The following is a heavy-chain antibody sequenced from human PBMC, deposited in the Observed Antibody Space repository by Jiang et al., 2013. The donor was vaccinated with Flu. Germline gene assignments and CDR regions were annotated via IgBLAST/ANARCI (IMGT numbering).Heavy chain of an antibody. CDR3: ALDYYDSSGYYYGSTVLDY. D-gene: IGHD3-22*01. CDR2: ISAYNGNT. Sequence: SGAEVKKPGASVKVSCKASGYTFTSYGISWVRQAPGQGLEWMGWISAYNGNTNYAQKLQGRVTMTTDTSTSTAYMELRSLRSDDTAVYYCALDYYDSSGYYYGSTVLDYWGQGTLVTVSS. J-gene: IGHJ4*02. V-gene: IGHV1-18*04. CDR1: GYTFTSYG.